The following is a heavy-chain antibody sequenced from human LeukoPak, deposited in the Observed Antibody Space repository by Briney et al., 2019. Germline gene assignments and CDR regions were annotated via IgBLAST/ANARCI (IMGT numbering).Heavy chain of an antibody. CDR3: ARGDYGDQTDY. J-gene: IGHJ4*02. Sequence: ASVKVSCTVSGYTLTELSMHWVRQAPGKGLEWMGGFDPEDGETIYAQKFQGRVTITRNTSISTAYMELSSLRSEDTAVYYCARGDYGDQTDYWGQGTLVTVSS. V-gene: IGHV1-24*01. CDR2: FDPEDGET. D-gene: IGHD4-17*01. CDR1: GYTLTELS.